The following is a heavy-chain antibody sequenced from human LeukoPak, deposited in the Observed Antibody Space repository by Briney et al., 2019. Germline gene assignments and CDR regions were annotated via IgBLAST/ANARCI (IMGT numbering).Heavy chain of an antibody. J-gene: IGHJ4*02. CDR2: IIPIFGTA. Sequence: ASVKVSCKASGGTFSSYAISWVRQAPGQGLEWMGGIIPIFGTANYAQKFQGRVTITADKSTSTAYVELSSLRSEDTAVYYCARDQRGGSGSYYSNWGQGTLVTVSS. D-gene: IGHD3-10*01. CDR1: GGTFSSYA. V-gene: IGHV1-69*06. CDR3: ARDQRGGSGSYYSN.